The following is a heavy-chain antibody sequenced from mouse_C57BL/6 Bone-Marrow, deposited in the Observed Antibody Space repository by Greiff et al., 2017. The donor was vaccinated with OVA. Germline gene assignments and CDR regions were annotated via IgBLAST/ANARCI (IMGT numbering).Heavy chain of an antibody. V-gene: IGHV1-81*01. CDR1: GYTFTSSG. Sequence: VMLVESGAELARPGASVKLSCKASGYTFTSSGISWVKQRTGQGLEWIGEIYPRSGNTYYNEKFKGKATLTADKSSSTAYLELRSLTSEDSAVYFCASYYYGSSYGDYAMDYWGRGTSVTVSS. J-gene: IGHJ4*01. CDR2: IYPRSGNT. D-gene: IGHD1-1*01. CDR3: ASYYYGSSYGDYAMDY.